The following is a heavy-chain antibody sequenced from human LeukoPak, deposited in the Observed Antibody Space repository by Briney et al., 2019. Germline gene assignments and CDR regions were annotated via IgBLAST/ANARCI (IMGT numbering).Heavy chain of an antibody. CDR3: ARSDYFYYMDV. CDR1: GYNFTGYY. CDR2: INPNSGGT. V-gene: IGHV1-2*02. Sequence: ASVKVSCKASGYNFTGYYIHWVRRAPGQGLEWVGWINPNSGGTNHAQSFQGRVTMTRDTSISTAYMVLSRLRSDDTALYYCARSDYFYYMDVWGKGTTVTVSS. J-gene: IGHJ6*03.